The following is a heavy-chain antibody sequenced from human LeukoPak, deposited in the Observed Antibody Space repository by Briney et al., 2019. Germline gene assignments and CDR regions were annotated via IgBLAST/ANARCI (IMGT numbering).Heavy chain of an antibody. CDR2: ISGSGGST. CDR1: GFTVSDNY. V-gene: IGHV3-23*01. Sequence: GGSLRLSCAASGFTVSDNYMNWVRQAPGKGLEWVSAISGSGGSTYYADSVKGRFTISRDNSKNTLYLQMNSLKTEDTALYYCTRGPYYYYYYMDVWGKGTTVTISS. J-gene: IGHJ6*03. CDR3: TRGPYYYYYYMDV.